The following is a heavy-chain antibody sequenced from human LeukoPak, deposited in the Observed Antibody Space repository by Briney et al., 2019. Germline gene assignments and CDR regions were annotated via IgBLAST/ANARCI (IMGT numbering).Heavy chain of an antibody. V-gene: IGHV1-69*01. CDR2: IIPIFGTA. Sequence: GSSVKVSCKASGGTFSSYAISWVRQAPGQGLEWMGGIIPIFGTANYAQKFQGRVTITADESTSTAYMELSSLRSEDTAVYYCAREYSSSSPLPAYYYYYMDVWGKGTTVTVSS. D-gene: IGHD6-6*01. J-gene: IGHJ6*03. CDR3: AREYSSSSPLPAYYYYYMDV. CDR1: GGTFSSYA.